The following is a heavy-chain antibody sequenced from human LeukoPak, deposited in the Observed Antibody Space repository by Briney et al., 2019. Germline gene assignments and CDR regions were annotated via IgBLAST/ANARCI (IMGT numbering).Heavy chain of an antibody. Sequence: GGSLRLSCAASGFTFSSYNMNWVRQAPGKGLEWVSSISGSGTYIFYADSVKGRFTTPRDNAKNSLYLQMNSLRAEDTAVYYCARGQKQLWLHKDYWGQGTLVTVSS. CDR1: GFTFSSYN. J-gene: IGHJ4*02. CDR3: ARGQKQLWLHKDY. V-gene: IGHV3-21*01. D-gene: IGHD5-18*01. CDR2: ISGSGTYI.